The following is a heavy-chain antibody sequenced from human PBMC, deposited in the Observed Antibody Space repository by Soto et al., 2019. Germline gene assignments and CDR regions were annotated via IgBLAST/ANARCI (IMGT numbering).Heavy chain of an antibody. V-gene: IGHV3-23*01. CDR3: GKERRGSGWFMCSY. Sequence: GCSLRLSFEASGFPFSDYAMSLFLQAPVKGLEWVSAISGNGGDTTYADSVRGRYTISRDNSRDTVYLQMNSLSADDTAVYYCGKERRGSGWFMCSYWDQGVLVTVSS. J-gene: IGHJ4*02. CDR2: ISGNGGDT. D-gene: IGHD6-19*01. CDR1: GFPFSDYA.